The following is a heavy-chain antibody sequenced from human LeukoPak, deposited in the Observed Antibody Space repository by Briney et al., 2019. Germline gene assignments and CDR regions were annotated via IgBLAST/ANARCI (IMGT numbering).Heavy chain of an antibody. D-gene: IGHD6-13*01. CDR3: ARVIAAAARSFDY. J-gene: IGHJ4*02. Sequence: SEALSLTCTVSGGSISSSSYYWGWIRQPPGKGLEWIGSIYYSGSTYYNPSLKSRVTISVDTSKNQFSLKLSSVTAADTVVYYCARVIAAAARSFDYWGQGTLVTVSS. V-gene: IGHV4-39*07. CDR2: IYYSGST. CDR1: GGSISSSSYY.